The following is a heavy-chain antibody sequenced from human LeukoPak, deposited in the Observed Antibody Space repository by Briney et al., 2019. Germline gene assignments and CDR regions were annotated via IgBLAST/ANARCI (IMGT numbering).Heavy chain of an antibody. CDR1: GFTFSNYA. J-gene: IGHJ3*02. D-gene: IGHD2-2*01. CDR2: ITGSGGST. V-gene: IGHV3-23*01. CDR3: ATDIVVVPAARDDAFDI. Sequence: GGSLRLSCAASGFTFSNYAMSWVRQAPGKGLEWVSGITGSGGSTYYADSVKGRFTISRDNSKHTLDLQMNSLRDEDTAVYYCATDIVVVPAARDDAFDIWGQGTMVTVSS.